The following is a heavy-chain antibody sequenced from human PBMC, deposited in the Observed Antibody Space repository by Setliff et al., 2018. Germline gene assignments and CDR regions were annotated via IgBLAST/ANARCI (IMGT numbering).Heavy chain of an antibody. Sequence: GGSLRLSCAASEFILSSFAMNWVRQAPGKGLEWVSGISWNGGNMDYADSVKGRFTISRDNAKNSLYLQMNSLRVEDTAVYYCARDEGGYVLNHYMDVWGKGTTVTVSS. D-gene: IGHD1-1*01. CDR2: ISWNGGNM. J-gene: IGHJ6*03. CDR1: EFILSSFA. CDR3: ARDEGGYVLNHYMDV. V-gene: IGHV3-9*01.